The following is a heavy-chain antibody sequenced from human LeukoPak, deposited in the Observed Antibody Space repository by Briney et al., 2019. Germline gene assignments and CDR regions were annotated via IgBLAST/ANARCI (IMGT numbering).Heavy chain of an antibody. J-gene: IGHJ4*02. CDR1: GGSISSSSYY. CDR2: IYYSGST. CDR3: AREGGPYRPLDY. V-gene: IGHV4-39*02. Sequence: SETLSLTCTVSGGSISSSSYYWGWIRQPPGKGLEWIGSIYYSGSTYYNPSLKSRVTISVDTSKNQFSLKLSSVTAADTAVYYCAREGGPYRPLDYSGQGTLVTVSS.